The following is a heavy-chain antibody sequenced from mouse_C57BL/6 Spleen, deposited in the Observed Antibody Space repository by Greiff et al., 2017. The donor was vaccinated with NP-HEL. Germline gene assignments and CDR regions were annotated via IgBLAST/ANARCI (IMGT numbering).Heavy chain of an antibody. J-gene: IGHJ4*01. Sequence: QVQLKESGPGLVQPSQSLSITCTVSGFSLTNYGVHWVRQSPGKGLEWLGVIWRGGSTDCNAAFMSRLSITKDNSKSQVFFKMNSLRADDTAIYYCAKPLPDPVLYAMDYWGQRTSVTVSS. CDR3: AKPLPDPVLYAMDY. D-gene: IGHD5-5*01. CDR1: GFSLTNYG. CDR2: IWRGGST. V-gene: IGHV2-5*01.